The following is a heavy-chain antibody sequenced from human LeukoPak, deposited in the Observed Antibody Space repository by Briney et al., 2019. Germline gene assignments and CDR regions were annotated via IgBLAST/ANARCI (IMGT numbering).Heavy chain of an antibody. D-gene: IGHD1-1*01. CDR1: GGSFSGYY. V-gene: IGHV4-34*01. J-gene: IGHJ6*03. Sequence: SETPSLTCAVYGGSFSGYYWSWIRQPPGKGLEWIGEINHSGSTNYNPSLKSRVTISVDTSKNQFSLKLSSVTAADTAVYYCARRYSYYYYYMDVWGKGTTVTISS. CDR2: INHSGST. CDR3: ARRYSYYYYYMDV.